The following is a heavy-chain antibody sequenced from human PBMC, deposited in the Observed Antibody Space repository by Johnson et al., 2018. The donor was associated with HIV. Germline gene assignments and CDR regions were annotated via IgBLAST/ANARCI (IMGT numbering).Heavy chain of an antibody. D-gene: IGHD2-8*02. J-gene: IGHJ3*02. CDR3: VRGWHTSGRCDVCSDDGFDI. CDR2: LSVEGYYK. Sequence: QVQLVESGGGVVQPGRSLRLSCAASGFTFSSYAMHWVRQAPGKGLEWVAGLSVEGYYKYYADSVKGRFTISRDNSDNSLYLQMNSLRLDDMAVYYFVRGWHTSGRCDVCSDDGFDIWGQGTMVTVSS. CDR1: GFTFSSYA. V-gene: IGHV3-30*04.